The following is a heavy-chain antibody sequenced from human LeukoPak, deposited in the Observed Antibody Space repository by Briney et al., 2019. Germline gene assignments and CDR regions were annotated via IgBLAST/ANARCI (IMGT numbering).Heavy chain of an antibody. CDR2: IFYSGTT. V-gene: IGHV4-39*01. J-gene: IGHJ4*02. D-gene: IGHD5-18*01. CDR3: ARGGYSYGSDY. Sequence: TSETPSLTCTVSGGSISSSSFYWGWIRQPPGKGLEWIGTIFYSGTTYYNPSLKSRVTISVDTSRNQFSLKVSSVTATDTAVYYCARGGYSYGSDYWGQGTLVTVSS. CDR1: GGSISSSSFY.